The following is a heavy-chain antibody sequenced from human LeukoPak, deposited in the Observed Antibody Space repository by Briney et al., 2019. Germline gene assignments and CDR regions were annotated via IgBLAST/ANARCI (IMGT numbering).Heavy chain of an antibody. CDR3: ARELMHTGGNRTSDS. Sequence: GGSLRLSCAASGFTVSSNYMSWVRQAPGKGLEWVSVIYSGGSTYYADSVKGRFTISRHDSNNTLYLHMNSLRAEDTAVYYCARELMHTGGNRTSDSWGQGTLVTVSS. J-gene: IGHJ4*02. CDR2: IYSGGST. CDR1: GFTVSSNY. V-gene: IGHV3-53*04. D-gene: IGHD2-8*02.